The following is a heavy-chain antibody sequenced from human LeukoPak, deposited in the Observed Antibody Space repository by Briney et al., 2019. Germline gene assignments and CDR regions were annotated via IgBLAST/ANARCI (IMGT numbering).Heavy chain of an antibody. Sequence: ASVKVSCKASGYTFTSYGISGVRQAPGQGLEWMGWISDHNGNIKNAQKFQGRVTMTTDTSTSTVYMELRSLRSDDTAVYFCARDLMFFCTNGVCPADHWGQGTLLIVSS. CDR1: GYTFTSYG. D-gene: IGHD2-8*01. CDR3: ARDLMFFCTNGVCPADH. J-gene: IGHJ4*02. CDR2: ISDHNGNI. V-gene: IGHV1-18*01.